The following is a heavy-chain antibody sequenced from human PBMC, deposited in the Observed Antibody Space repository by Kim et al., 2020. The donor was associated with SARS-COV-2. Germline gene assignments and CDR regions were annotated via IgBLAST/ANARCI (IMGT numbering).Heavy chain of an antibody. Sequence: KEYAESVKGRFTISRDDTKSIAYLQMNSLKTEDTAVYYCTRDLGEWELLNWGQGTLVTVSS. CDR3: TRDLGEWELLN. D-gene: IGHD1-26*01. CDR2: K. V-gene: IGHV3-49*02. J-gene: IGHJ4*02.